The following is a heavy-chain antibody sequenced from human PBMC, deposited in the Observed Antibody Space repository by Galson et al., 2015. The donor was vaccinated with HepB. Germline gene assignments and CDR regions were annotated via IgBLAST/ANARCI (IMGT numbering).Heavy chain of an antibody. V-gene: IGHV1-46*03. D-gene: IGHD3-3*01. J-gene: IGHJ6*03. CDR3: ARDSARLRFLEWLFGDMDV. CDR2: INPSGGST. CDR1: GYTFTSYY. Sequence: SVKVSCKASGYTFTSYYMHWVRQAPGQGLEWMGIINPSGGSTSYAQKFQGRVTMTRDTSASTVYMELSSLRSEDTAVYYCARDSARLRFLEWLFGDMDVWGKGTTVTVSS.